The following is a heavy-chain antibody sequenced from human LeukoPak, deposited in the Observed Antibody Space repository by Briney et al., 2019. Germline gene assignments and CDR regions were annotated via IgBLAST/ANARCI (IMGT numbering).Heavy chain of an antibody. CDR3: ASWYDDAFDI. D-gene: IGHD6-13*01. CDR1: GGSISSYY. J-gene: IGHJ3*02. Sequence: SETLSLTCTVSGGSISSYYWSWIRQPPGKGLEWIGYIYYSGSTNYNPSLKSRVTISVDTSENQFSLKLSSVTAADTAVYYCASWYDDAFDIWGQGTMVTVSS. V-gene: IGHV4-59*08. CDR2: IYYSGST.